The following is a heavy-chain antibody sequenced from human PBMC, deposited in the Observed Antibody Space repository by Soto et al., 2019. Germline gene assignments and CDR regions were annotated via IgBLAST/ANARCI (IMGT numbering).Heavy chain of an antibody. CDR3: ARRGVTIFGVAYYGMDV. V-gene: IGHV1-69*13. D-gene: IGHD3-3*01. J-gene: IGHJ6*02. CDR2: IIPIFGTA. CDR1: GGTFSSYA. Sequence: SVKVSCKASGGTFSSYAISWVRQAPGQGLEWMGGIIPIFGTANYAQKFQGRVTITADESTSTAYMELSSLRSEDTAVYYCARRGVTIFGVAYYGMDVWGQGTTVTVSS.